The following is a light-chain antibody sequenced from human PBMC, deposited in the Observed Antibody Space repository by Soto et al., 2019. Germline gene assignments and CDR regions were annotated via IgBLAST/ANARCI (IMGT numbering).Light chain of an antibody. Sequence: DIQMTQSPSSLSASVGDRVTITCQASQDISNYLNWYQQKVGKAPKLLIYDASNLQTGVPSRFSGGGSGTNFTFTISRLQPEDFATYYCQQYDNFPLFGGGTKVEIK. CDR3: QQYDNFPL. V-gene: IGKV1-33*01. CDR1: QDISNY. CDR2: DAS. J-gene: IGKJ4*01.